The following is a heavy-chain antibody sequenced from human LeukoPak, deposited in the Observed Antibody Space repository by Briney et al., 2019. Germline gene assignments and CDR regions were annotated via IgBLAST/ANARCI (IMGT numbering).Heavy chain of an antibody. CDR2: ISHSGTFI. J-gene: IGHJ4*02. CDR3: VREEGLGDAYNVFDY. D-gene: IGHD5-24*01. V-gene: IGHV3-21*01. CDR1: GFTFSTYT. Sequence: GGSLRLSCAASGFTFSTYTMNWVRQAPGKGLEWVSFISHSGTFIDYADSARGRFTISRDNAKNSLYLQMTSLRAEDTAIYYCVREEGLGDAYNVFDYWGQGTPATVSS.